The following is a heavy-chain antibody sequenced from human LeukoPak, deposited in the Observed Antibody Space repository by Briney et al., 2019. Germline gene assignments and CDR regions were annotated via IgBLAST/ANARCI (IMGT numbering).Heavy chain of an antibody. CDR1: GYTFTGYY. J-gene: IGHJ4*02. Sequence: ASVKVSSKASGYTFTGYYMHWVRQAPGQGLEWMGWINPNSGGTNYAQKFQGRVTMTRDTSISTAYMELSRLRSDDTAVYYCAGALLGYCSSTSCLDYWGQGTLVTVSS. V-gene: IGHV1-2*02. CDR2: INPNSGGT. D-gene: IGHD2-2*01. CDR3: AGALLGYCSSTSCLDY.